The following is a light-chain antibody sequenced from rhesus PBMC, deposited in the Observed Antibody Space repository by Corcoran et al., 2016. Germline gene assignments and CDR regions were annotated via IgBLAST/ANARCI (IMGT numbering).Light chain of an antibody. Sequence: DIQMTQSPSSLSASVGDTVTITCRASQSINNWLAWYQQTPGKAPKLLIYKASSLQSGGPSRFSGSGSGTDFTLTISSLQSEDFATYYCQQYSSRPPTFGQGTKVEIK. J-gene: IGKJ1*01. CDR3: QQYSSRPPT. CDR1: QSINNW. CDR2: KAS. V-gene: IGKV1-22*01.